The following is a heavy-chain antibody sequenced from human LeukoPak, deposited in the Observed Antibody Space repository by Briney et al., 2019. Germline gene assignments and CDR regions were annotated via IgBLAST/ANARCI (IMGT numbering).Heavy chain of an antibody. CDR1: GGSISSYY. D-gene: IGHD4-17*01. CDR2: IYTSGST. Sequence: NPSETLSLTCTVSGGSISSYYWSWIRQPAGKGLEWIGRIYTSGSTNYNPSLKSRVTMSVDTSKNQFSLKLSSVTAADTAVYYCAREKSTVTSDYYYYCMDVWGKGTTVTVSS. CDR3: AREKSTVTSDYYYYCMDV. V-gene: IGHV4-4*07. J-gene: IGHJ6*03.